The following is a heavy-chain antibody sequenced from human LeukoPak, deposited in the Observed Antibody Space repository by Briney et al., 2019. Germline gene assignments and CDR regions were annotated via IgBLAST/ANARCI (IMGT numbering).Heavy chain of an antibody. J-gene: IGHJ6*02. Sequence: GGSLRLSCAASGFTFSSYGMHWVRQAPGKGLEWVAVISYDGTNKYYADSVKGRFTISRDNSKNTLYLQMNSLRAEDTAVYYCAKDSEIGPAYFGNYYYVMDVWDQGTTVAVSS. CDR3: AKDSEIGPAYFGNYYYVMDV. CDR2: ISYDGTNK. V-gene: IGHV3-30*18. D-gene: IGHD3-9*01. CDR1: GFTFSSYG.